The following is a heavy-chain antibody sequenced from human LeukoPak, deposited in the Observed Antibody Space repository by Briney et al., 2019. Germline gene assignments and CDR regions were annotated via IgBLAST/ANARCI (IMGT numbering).Heavy chain of an antibody. CDR1: GGSISSGSYY. J-gene: IGHJ4*02. D-gene: IGHD2-2*01. V-gene: IGHV4-61*02. Sequence: SQTPSLTCTVSGGSISSGSYYWSWIRQPAGKGLEWIGRIYTSGSTNYNPSLKSRVTISVDTSKNQFSLKLSSVTAADTAVYYCARWPLGYCSSTSCYSLWGQGTLVTVSS. CDR3: ARWPLGYCSSTSCYSL. CDR2: IYTSGST.